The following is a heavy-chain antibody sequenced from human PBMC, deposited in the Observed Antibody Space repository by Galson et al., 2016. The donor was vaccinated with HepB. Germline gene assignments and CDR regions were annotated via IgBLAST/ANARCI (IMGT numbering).Heavy chain of an antibody. CDR2: IYAGDSDT. D-gene: IGHD1-1*01. V-gene: IGHV5-51*03. CDR3: ARRTERDYYGVDV. Sequence: QSGAEVKKAGESLKISCRDSGYSFSSHWIGWVRQMPGKGLEWMGMIYAGDSDTRYSPSFQGQVNISADMSIKTAYLQWSSLKASDTAIYYCARRTERDYYGVDVWGQGTTVTVSS. CDR1: GYSFSSHW. J-gene: IGHJ6*02.